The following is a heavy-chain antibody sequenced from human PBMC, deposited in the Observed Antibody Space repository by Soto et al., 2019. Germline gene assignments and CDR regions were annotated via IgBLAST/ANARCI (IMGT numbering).Heavy chain of an antibody. CDR1: GGSISSGGYY. CDR3: ARGLKAPREFYY. Sequence: SETLSLTCTVSGGSISSGGYYWSWIRQHPGKGLEWIGYIYYSGSTYYNPSLKSRVTISVDTSKNQFSLKLSSVTAADTAVYYCARGLKAPREFYYWGQGTLVTVSS. V-gene: IGHV4-31*03. CDR2: IYYSGST. J-gene: IGHJ4*02.